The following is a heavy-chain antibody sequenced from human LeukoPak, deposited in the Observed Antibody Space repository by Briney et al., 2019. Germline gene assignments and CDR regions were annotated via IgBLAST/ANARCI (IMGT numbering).Heavy chain of an antibody. J-gene: IGHJ4*02. D-gene: IGHD2-2*01. Sequence: SVKVSCKASGGTFSSYAISWVRQAPGQGLEWMGGIIPIFGTANYAQKFQGRVTITTDESTSTAYMELSSLRSEDTAVYYCARGGRRIVVVPAAKNSFDYWGQGTLVTVSS. CDR2: IIPIFGTA. CDR3: ARGGRRIVVVPAAKNSFDY. CDR1: GGTFSSYA. V-gene: IGHV1-69*05.